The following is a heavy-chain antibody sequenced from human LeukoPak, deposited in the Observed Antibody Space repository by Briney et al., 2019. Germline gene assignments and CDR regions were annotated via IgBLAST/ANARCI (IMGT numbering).Heavy chain of an antibody. CDR2: ISYDGSNK. J-gene: IGHJ4*02. CDR1: GFTFSSYA. Sequence: GGSLRLSCAASGFTFSSYAMHWVRQAPGKGLEWVAVISYDGSNKYYADSVKGRFTISRDNSKNTLYLQMNSLRAEDTAVYYCASPSTYSSGWYGRLDYWGQGTLVTVSS. V-gene: IGHV3-30*04. CDR3: ASPSTYSSGWYGRLDY. D-gene: IGHD6-19*01.